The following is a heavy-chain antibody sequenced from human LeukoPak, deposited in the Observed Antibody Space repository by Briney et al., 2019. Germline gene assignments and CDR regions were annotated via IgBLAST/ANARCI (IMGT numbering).Heavy chain of an antibody. V-gene: IGHV3-48*03. D-gene: IGHD2-15*01. CDR2: ISSSGSTI. Sequence: GGSLRLSCAASGFTFSSYEMNWVRQAPGKGLEWVSYISSSGSTIYYADSVKGRFTISRDNAKNSLYLQMNSLRAEDTALYYCARYCSGGSCYDYWGQGTLVTVSS. CDR1: GFTFSSYE. J-gene: IGHJ4*02. CDR3: ARYCSGGSCYDY.